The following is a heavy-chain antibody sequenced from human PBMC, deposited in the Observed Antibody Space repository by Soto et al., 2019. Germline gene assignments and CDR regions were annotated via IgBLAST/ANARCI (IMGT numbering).Heavy chain of an antibody. Sequence: QVHLVQSGAEVKKPGSSVKVSCKTSGGSFNNYAVSWVRQAPGQGRAWMGGIIPNFESPNNAQKFQDRVTIIADESTSTVYMELRSLRSNDTAVYYCAVAMVREILIFESSGMHVWGQGTTVIVSS. CDR3: AVAMVREILIFESSGMHV. V-gene: IGHV1-69*01. J-gene: IGHJ6*02. CDR2: IIPNFESP. D-gene: IGHD3-10*01. CDR1: GGSFNNYA.